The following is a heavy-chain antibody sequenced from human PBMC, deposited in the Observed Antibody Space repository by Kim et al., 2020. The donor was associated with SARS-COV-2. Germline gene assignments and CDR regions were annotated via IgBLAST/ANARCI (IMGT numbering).Heavy chain of an antibody. CDR3: ASERSSSSWSSHFEY. D-gene: IGHD6-13*01. CDR1: GFTFSSYS. V-gene: IGHV3-21*01. Sequence: GGSLRLSCAASGFTFSSYSMNWVRQAPGKVLEWVSSISSSSSYIYYADSVKGRFTISRDNAKNSLYLQMNSLRAEDTAVYYCASERSSSSWSSHFEYWGQGTLVTVSS. J-gene: IGHJ4*02. CDR2: ISSSSSYI.